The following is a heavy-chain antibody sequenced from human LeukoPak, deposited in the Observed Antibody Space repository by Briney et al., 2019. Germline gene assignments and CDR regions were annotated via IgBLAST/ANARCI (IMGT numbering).Heavy chain of an antibody. CDR3: ARGGSASCGGDCFFVDY. V-gene: IGHV3-30*04. Sequence: GGSLRLSCAASGFTLSSYAMHWVRQAPGKGLEWVAVISYDGSNKYYADSVKGRFTISRDNSKNTLYLQMNSLRAEDTAVYYCARGGSASCGGDCFFVDYWGQGTLVTVSS. D-gene: IGHD2-21*02. J-gene: IGHJ4*02. CDR2: ISYDGSNK. CDR1: GFTLSSYA.